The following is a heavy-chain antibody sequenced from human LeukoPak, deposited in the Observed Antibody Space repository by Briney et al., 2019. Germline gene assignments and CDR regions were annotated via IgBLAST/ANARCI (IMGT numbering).Heavy chain of an antibody. CDR3: ARVTGYSST. CDR1: GGSISSSTYY. V-gene: IGHV4-39*07. CDR2: INHSGST. Sequence: SETLSLTCTVSGGSISSSTYYWGWIRQPPGKGLEWIGEINHSGSTNYNPSLKSRVTISVDTSKNQFSLKLSSVTAADTAVYYCARVTGYSSTWGQGTLVTVSS. D-gene: IGHD6-19*01. J-gene: IGHJ5*02.